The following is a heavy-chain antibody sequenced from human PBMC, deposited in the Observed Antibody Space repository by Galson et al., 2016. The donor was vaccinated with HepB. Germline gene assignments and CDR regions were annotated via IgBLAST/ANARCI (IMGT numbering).Heavy chain of an antibody. V-gene: IGHV3-74*01. CDR2: MNPDGTTI. D-gene: IGHD3-10*02. CDR3: ARDMFGEYDQ. Sequence: SLRLFCAASGFTLSNYWVHWVRQSPGKGLVWVSRMNPDGTTINYGDSVRGRFTISRDSAKNTVYLQMNSLRVEDTAMYYCARDMFGEYDQWGQGTLVTVSS. CDR1: GFTLSNYW. J-gene: IGHJ4*02.